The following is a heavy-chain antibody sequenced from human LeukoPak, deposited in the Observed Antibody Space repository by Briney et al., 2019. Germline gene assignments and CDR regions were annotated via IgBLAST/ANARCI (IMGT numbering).Heavy chain of an antibody. J-gene: IGHJ4*02. D-gene: IGHD3-3*01. V-gene: IGHV4-39*01. Sequence: SETLSLTCTVSGGSMSSSSYYWGWVRQPPGKGLEGVGSVFYSGSTYYNPFLKSRVTISVDTSKNQFSLKLSSVTAADTAVYYCARHTPFWSGYSYYFDYWGQGTLVTVSS. CDR1: GGSMSSSSYY. CDR3: ARHTPFWSGYSYYFDY. CDR2: VFYSGST.